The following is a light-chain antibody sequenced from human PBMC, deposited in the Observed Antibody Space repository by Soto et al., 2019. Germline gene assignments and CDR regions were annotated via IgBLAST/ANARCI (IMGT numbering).Light chain of an antibody. Sequence: DIVMTQPPDSLPVSLGETAALNCKCTQRVLYSSNNKNYLAWYQQKPGQPPKLLIYWASTRESGVPARFSGSGSGTDFTLTISSMQAEDVAVYYCQQYYSTPQTFGQGTKVDIK. CDR2: WAS. CDR3: QQYYSTPQT. J-gene: IGKJ1*01. CDR1: QRVLYSSNNKNY. V-gene: IGKV4-1*01.